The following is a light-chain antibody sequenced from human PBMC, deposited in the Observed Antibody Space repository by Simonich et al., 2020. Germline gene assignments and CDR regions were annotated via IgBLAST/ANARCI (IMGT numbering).Light chain of an antibody. CDR1: VLAKKY. CDR3: YSAADNNLV. V-gene: IGLV3-27*01. CDR2: KES. Sequence: SYELTQPSSVSVSPGQTARITCSGDVLAKKYARWFQQKPGQAPVLVIYKESERPSGITTRFSGSSSGTTVTLTISGAQVEDEADYYCYSAADNNLVFGGGTKLTVL. J-gene: IGLJ3*02.